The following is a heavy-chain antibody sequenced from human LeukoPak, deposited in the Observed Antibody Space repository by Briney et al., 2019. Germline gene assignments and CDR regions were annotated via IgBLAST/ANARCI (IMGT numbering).Heavy chain of an antibody. CDR3: ARVSAAGISYYYYYGMDV. V-gene: IGHV4-34*01. Sequence: SETLSLTCAVYGGSFSGYYWSWIRQPPGKGLEWIGEINNSGSTNYNPSLKSRGTISVETTKNKSSLKLSSGTAADTAVYYCARVSAAGISYYYYYGMDVWGQGTTVTVSS. J-gene: IGHJ6*02. CDR1: GGSFSGYY. CDR2: INNSGST. D-gene: IGHD6-13*01.